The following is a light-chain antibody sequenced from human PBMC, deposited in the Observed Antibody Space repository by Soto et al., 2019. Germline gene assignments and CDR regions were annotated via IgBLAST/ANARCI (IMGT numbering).Light chain of an antibody. CDR2: EVS. CDR1: SSDVGGYNY. Sequence: QSALTQPPYASGSHGQSVTISCTGTSSDVGGYNYVSWYQQHPGKAPKLMIYEVSKRPSGVPDRFSGSKSGNTASLTVSGLQAEDEADYYCSSYAGSNNLVFGGGTKLTGL. J-gene: IGLJ2*01. V-gene: IGLV2-8*01. CDR3: SSYAGSNNLV.